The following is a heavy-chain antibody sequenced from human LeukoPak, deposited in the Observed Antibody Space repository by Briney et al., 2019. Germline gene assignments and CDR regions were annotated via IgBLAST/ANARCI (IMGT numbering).Heavy chain of an antibody. D-gene: IGHD5-18*01. J-gene: IGHJ4*02. CDR2: ISAYNGNT. CDR3: ARGGYSYGYYSGYYFDY. V-gene: IGHV1-18*01. CDR1: GYTFTSYG. Sequence: ASVTVSCKASGYTFTSYGISWVRQAPGQGLEWMGWISAYNGNTNYAQKLQGRVTMTTDTSTSTAYMELRSLRSDDTAVYYCARGGYSYGYYSGYYFDYWGQGTLVTVSS.